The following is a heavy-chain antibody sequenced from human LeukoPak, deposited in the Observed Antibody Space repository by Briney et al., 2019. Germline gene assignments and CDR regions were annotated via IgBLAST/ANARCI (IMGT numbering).Heavy chain of an antibody. V-gene: IGHV4-34*01. CDR1: VGSFSGYY. D-gene: IGHD1-26*01. CDR2: INHSGST. CDR3: ARRPRNSGSYDGPSGLDY. J-gene: IGHJ4*02. Sequence: SETLSLTCAVYVGSFSGYYWSWTRQPPGKGLEWIGEINHSGSTNYNPSLKSRVTISVDTSKNQFSLRLSSVTAADTAMYYCARRPRNSGSYDGPSGLDYWGQGTLVTVSS.